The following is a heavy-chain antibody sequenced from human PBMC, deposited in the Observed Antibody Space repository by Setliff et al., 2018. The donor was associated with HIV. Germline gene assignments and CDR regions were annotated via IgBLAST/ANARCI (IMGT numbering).Heavy chain of an antibody. Sequence: ASVKVSCKASGYTFTGYYMHWVRQAPGQGLEWMGWINPSFGTPSYAQRFQGRLTIIADESTSTAYMELSGLRSDDTAVYYCATDPQRGGYYYYYMGVWGKGTTVTVSS. V-gene: IGHV1-46*01. D-gene: IGHD1-26*01. CDR3: ATDPQRGGYYYYYMGV. J-gene: IGHJ6*03. CDR2: INPSFGTP. CDR1: GYTFTGYY.